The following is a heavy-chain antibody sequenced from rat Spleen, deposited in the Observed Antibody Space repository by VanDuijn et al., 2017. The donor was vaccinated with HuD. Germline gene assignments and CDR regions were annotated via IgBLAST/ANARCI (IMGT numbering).Heavy chain of an antibody. CDR1: GFTFKNYW. J-gene: IGHJ2*01. V-gene: IGHV5-31*01. Sequence: EVQLVESGGGLVQPGRSLKLSCVASGFTFKNYWMTWIRQAPGKGLEWVATIIYDDSRTYYRDSVKGRFTISRDNARSTLYLQMDSLRSEDTATYYCTTGLHWGQGVMVTVSS. CDR3: TTGLH. D-gene: IGHD1-3*01. CDR2: IIYDDSRT.